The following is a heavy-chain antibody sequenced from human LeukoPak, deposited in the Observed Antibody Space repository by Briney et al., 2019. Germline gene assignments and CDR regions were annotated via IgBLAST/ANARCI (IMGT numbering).Heavy chain of an antibody. V-gene: IGHV1-2*02. J-gene: IGHJ6*02. Sequence: GASVKVSCMASGYTFTGYYMHWVRQAPGQGLEWMGWINPKSGGTNYAQKFQGRVTMTRDTSISTAYMELRRLRSDDTAVYYCARVDDILTCYYKGAYYFYGMDVWGQGTTVTVSS. CDR2: INPKSGGT. CDR3: ARVDDILTCYYKGAYYFYGMDV. D-gene: IGHD3-9*01. CDR1: GYTFTGYY.